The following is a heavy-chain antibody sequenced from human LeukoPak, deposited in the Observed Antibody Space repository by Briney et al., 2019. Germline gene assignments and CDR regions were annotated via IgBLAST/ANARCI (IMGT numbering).Heavy chain of an antibody. CDR1: GFTFSSYN. J-gene: IGHJ3*01. V-gene: IGHV3-21*01. CDR2: ISSGTSYI. CDR3: ARDFLHLGG. D-gene: IGHD3-16*01. Sequence: GGSLRLSCSASGFTFSSYNMNWVRQAPGKGLEWVSSISSGTSYIYYADSVKGRFTISRDNSKNTLYLQMNSLRAEDTAVYYCARDFLHLGGWGQGTMVTVSS.